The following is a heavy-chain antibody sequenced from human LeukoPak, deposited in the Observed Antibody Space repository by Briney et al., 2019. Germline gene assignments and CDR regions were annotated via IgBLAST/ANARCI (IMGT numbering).Heavy chain of an antibody. CDR2: IYSGGST. J-gene: IGHJ4*02. CDR1: GFTFSSYW. CDR3: ARSVYGDY. D-gene: IGHD5/OR15-5a*01. Sequence: GGSLRLSCAASGFTFSSYWMNWVRQAPGKGLEWVSVIYSGGSTYYADSVKGRFTISRDNSKNTLYLQMNSLRAEDTAVYYCARSVYGDYWGQGTLVTVSS. V-gene: IGHV3-53*01.